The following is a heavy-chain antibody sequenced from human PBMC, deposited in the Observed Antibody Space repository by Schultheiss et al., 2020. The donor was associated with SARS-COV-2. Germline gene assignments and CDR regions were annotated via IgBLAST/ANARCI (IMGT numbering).Heavy chain of an antibody. CDR3: AGTQTGTTGWFDP. CDR2: IYYSGST. V-gene: IGHV4-61*08. CDR1: GGSISSGGYY. D-gene: IGHD1-1*01. J-gene: IGHJ5*02. Sequence: SETLSLTCTVSGGSISSGGYYWSWIRQHPGKGLEWIGYIYYSGSTNYNPSLKSRVTISVDTSKNQFSLKLSSVTAADTAVYYCAGTQTGTTGWFDPWGQGTLVTVSS.